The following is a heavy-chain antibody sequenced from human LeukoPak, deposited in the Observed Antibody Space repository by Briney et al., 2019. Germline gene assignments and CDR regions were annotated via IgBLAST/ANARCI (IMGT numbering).Heavy chain of an antibody. V-gene: IGHV1-69*05. Sequence: ASVKVSCKASGGTFSSYAISWVRQAPGQGLEWMGGIIPIFGTANYAQKFQGRVTITTDESTSTAYMELSSLRSEDTAVYYCARGAVSGYLGRYFDYWGQGTLVTVSS. D-gene: IGHD3-22*01. CDR1: GGTFSSYA. J-gene: IGHJ4*02. CDR2: IIPIFGTA. CDR3: ARGAVSGYLGRYFDY.